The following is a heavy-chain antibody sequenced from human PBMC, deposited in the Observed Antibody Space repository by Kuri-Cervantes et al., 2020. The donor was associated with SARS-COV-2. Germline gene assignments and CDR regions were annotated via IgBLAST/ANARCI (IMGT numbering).Heavy chain of an antibody. Sequence: ASVKVSCKASAYNLSGYYLHWGRQAPGQGLEWMGWINPNSGGTNFTQKFEGRVTVTRDTSINTAYMDLTRLGSDDTAVYYCARGESIYGSRWYAGGFDYWGQGTLVTDSS. CDR3: ARGESIYGSRWYAGGFDY. J-gene: IGHJ4*02. V-gene: IGHV1-2*02. CDR1: AYNLSGYY. D-gene: IGHD6-13*01. CDR2: INPNSGGT.